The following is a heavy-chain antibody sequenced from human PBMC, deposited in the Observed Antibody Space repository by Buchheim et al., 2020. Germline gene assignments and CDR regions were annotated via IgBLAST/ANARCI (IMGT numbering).Heavy chain of an antibody. Sequence: EVQLLESGGGLVQPGGSLRLSCAASGFTFTSYAMTWVRQAPGKGLEWVSSISGSGGTTHYADSVKGRFTISRDKAKNTLYLQMNSLRAEDTAVYYCARESYFSFIYYYYYGMDVWGQGTT. CDR1: GFTFTSYA. D-gene: IGHD2/OR15-2a*01. CDR2: ISGSGGTT. CDR3: ARESYFSFIYYYYYGMDV. V-gene: IGHV3-23*01. J-gene: IGHJ6*02.